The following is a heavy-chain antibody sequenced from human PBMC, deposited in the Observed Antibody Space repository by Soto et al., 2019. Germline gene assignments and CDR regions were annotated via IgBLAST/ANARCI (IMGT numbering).Heavy chain of an antibody. V-gene: IGHV1-2*04. D-gene: IGHD6-13*01. Sequence: ASVKVSCKASGYTFTGYYMHWVRQAPGRGLEWMGWINPNSGGTNYAQKFQGWVTMTRDTSISTAYMELSRLRSDDTAVYYCARGTTLYSRSWAPEYWGQGTLVTVSS. CDR3: ARGTTLYSRSWAPEY. CDR1: GYTFTGYY. J-gene: IGHJ4*02. CDR2: INPNSGGT.